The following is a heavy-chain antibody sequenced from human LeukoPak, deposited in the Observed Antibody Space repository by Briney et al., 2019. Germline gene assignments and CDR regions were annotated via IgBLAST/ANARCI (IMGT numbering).Heavy chain of an antibody. Sequence: SETLSLTCEVYGGSFSGYYWSWIRQPPGKGLEWIGEISHSGTSNYNPSLKSRVTISVDTSKNQFPLKLSSVTAADTAVYYCARGGPGFFHWGLGTLVTVSS. D-gene: IGHD6-25*01. J-gene: IGHJ1*01. CDR2: ISHSGTS. CDR3: ARGGPGFFH. CDR1: GGSFSGYY. V-gene: IGHV4-34*01.